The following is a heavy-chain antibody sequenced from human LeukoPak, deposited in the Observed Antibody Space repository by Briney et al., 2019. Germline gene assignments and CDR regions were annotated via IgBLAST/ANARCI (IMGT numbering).Heavy chain of an antibody. V-gene: IGHV1-8*01. Sequence: ASVKVSCKASGYTFARYEITWVRQATGQGLEWMGWMNPDSGHTAYAQKFQGRVTMTEDTSTDTAYMELSSLRSEDTAVYYCATVVAVAGSDWFDPWGQGTLVTVSS. CDR2: MNPDSGHT. D-gene: IGHD6-19*01. CDR1: GYTFARYE. J-gene: IGHJ5*02. CDR3: ATVVAVAGSDWFDP.